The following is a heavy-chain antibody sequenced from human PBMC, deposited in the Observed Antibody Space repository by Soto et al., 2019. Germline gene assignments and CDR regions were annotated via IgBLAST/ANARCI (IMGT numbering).Heavy chain of an antibody. Sequence: SETLSLTCAVYGGSFSGYYWSWIRQPPGKGLEWIGEINHSGSTNYNPSLKSRLTISVDTSKNQFSLKLSSVTAADTAVYYCARGGSGSHVGDAFDIWGQGTMVTVSS. CDR3: ARGGSGSHVGDAFDI. D-gene: IGHD3-3*01. J-gene: IGHJ3*02. CDR1: GGSFSGYY. V-gene: IGHV4-34*01. CDR2: INHSGST.